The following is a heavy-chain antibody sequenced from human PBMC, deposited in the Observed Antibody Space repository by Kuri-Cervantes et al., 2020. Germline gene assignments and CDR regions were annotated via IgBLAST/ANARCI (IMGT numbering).Heavy chain of an antibody. J-gene: IGHJ6*02. CDR1: GFIFSSYW. Sequence: GGSLRLSCAASGFIFSSYWMYWVRQAPGKGLVWVSRIKSDGSSTNYADSMKGRFTISRDNAKNTLYLQMNSLRVEDTAVYYCARGVSYGDYRYYYYGMDVWGQGTTVTVSS. V-gene: IGHV3-74*01. D-gene: IGHD4-17*01. CDR3: ARGVSYGDYRYYYYGMDV. CDR2: IKSDGSST.